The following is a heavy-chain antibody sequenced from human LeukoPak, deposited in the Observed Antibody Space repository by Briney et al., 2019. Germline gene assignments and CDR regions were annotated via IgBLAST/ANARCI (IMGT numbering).Heavy chain of an antibody. CDR3: ARGQVVVTARFDY. V-gene: IGHV4-59*01. D-gene: IGHD2-21*02. CDR2: IYYSGST. Sequence: PSETLSLTCTVSGGSISSYYWSWIRQPPGKGLEWLGYIYYSGSTNYNPSLKSRVTISLDTSKNQFSLKLNSVTAADTAVYYCARGQVVVTARFDYWGQGTLVTVSS. CDR1: GGSISSYY. J-gene: IGHJ4*02.